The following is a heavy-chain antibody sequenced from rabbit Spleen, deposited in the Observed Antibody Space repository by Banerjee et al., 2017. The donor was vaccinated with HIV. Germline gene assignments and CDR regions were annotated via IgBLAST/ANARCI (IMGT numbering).Heavy chain of an antibody. CDR2: INTATGKD. CDR3: ARDLPGVIGWNFNL. Sequence: QEHLEESGGGLVKPEGSLTLTCKASGFSFTDRDVMCWVRQAPGKGLEWIGCINTATGKDGDANWAKGRFTIAKTSSNTVTLQMTSLTAADTATYFCARDLPGVIGWNFNLWGPGTLVTVS. D-gene: IGHD1-1*01. J-gene: IGHJ4*01. V-gene: IGHV1S45*01. CDR1: GFSFTDRDV.